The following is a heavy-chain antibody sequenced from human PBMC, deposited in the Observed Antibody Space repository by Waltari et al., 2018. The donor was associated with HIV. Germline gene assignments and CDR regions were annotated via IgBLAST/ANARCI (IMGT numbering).Heavy chain of an antibody. Sequence: QLQLQESGPGLVKPSETLSLTCTVSGGSISSSSYYWGWLRQPPGKGVEWIGSIYYSGRTYYNPALKSRVTISVDTSKNQFSLKLSSVTAADTAVYYCARPIVVGALGYGMDVWGQGTTVTVSS. V-gene: IGHV4-39*01. CDR3: ARPIVVGALGYGMDV. J-gene: IGHJ6*02. D-gene: IGHD2-2*01. CDR1: GGSISSSSYY. CDR2: IYYSGRT.